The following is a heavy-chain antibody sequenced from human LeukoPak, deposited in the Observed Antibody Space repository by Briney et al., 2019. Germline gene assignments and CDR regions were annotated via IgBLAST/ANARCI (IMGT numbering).Heavy chain of an antibody. CDR2: INPSGGST. Sequence: ASVKVSCKASGYTFISYYMHWVRQAPGQGPEWMGIINPSGGSTNFAQKFQGRVTMTRDTSTSTVYMELSSLRSEDAAVYYCVRGAPPSGRFFDYWGQGTLVTVSS. CDR3: VRGAPPSGRFFDY. CDR1: GYTFISYY. V-gene: IGHV1-46*01. D-gene: IGHD1-26*01. J-gene: IGHJ4*02.